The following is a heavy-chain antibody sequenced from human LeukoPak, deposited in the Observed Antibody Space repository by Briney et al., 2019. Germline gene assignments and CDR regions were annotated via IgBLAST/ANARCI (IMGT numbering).Heavy chain of an antibody. J-gene: IGHJ4*02. D-gene: IGHD1-7*01. CDR3: ARENWNYRAPFDY. V-gene: IGHV4-4*07. CDR1: GGSISSYH. CDR2: IYTSGST. Sequence: SETLSLTCTVSGGSISSYHWSWIRQPAGKGLEWIGRIYTSGSTNYNPSLKSRVTMSVDTSKNQFSLKLSSVTAADTAVYYCARENWNYRAPFDYWGQGTLVTVSS.